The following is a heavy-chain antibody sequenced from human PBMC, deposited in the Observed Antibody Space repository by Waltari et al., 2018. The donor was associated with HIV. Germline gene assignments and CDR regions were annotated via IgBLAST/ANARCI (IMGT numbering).Heavy chain of an antibody. CDR3: ARGTMVRGVIITGWFDP. J-gene: IGHJ5*02. CDR2: IYTSGST. D-gene: IGHD3-10*01. V-gene: IGHV4-61*02. Sequence: QVQLQESGPGLVTPSQTLSLTCTVSGGSIRSGSYYWSWIRQPAGKGLEWIGRIYTSGSTNYNPSLKSRVTISVDTSKNQFSLKLSSVTAADTAVYYCARGTMVRGVIITGWFDPWGQGTLVTVSS. CDR1: GGSIRSGSYY.